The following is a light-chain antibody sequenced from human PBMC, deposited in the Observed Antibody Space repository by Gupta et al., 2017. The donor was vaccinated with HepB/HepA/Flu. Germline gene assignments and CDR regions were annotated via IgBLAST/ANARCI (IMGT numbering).Light chain of an antibody. CDR3: QQLNNSPLT. CDR1: QGINRF. J-gene: IGKJ4*01. Sequence: IHLTQSRSFLPASVGYRFTINCRASQGINRFLAWYQQKPGNAPKLLIYAASGLRSGVPSRFSGSGSGTEFTLTISSLQPEDFATYYCQQLNNSPLTFGRGTKVEIK. CDR2: AAS. V-gene: IGKV1-9*01.